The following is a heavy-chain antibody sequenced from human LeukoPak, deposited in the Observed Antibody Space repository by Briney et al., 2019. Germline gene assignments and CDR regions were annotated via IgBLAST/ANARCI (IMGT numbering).Heavy chain of an antibody. J-gene: IGHJ4*02. CDR3: ARSYYAVATFGY. Sequence: GGSLRLSCAASGFTFSSYSMNWVRQAPGKGLEWVSYISSSSSTIYYADSVKGRFTISGDNAKNSLYLQMNSLRDEDTAVYYCARSYYAVATFGYWGQGTLVTVSS. D-gene: IGHD5-12*01. CDR1: GFTFSSYS. V-gene: IGHV3-48*02. CDR2: ISSSSSTI.